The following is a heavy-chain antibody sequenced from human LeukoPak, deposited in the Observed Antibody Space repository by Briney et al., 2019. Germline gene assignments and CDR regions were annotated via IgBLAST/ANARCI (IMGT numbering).Heavy chain of an antibody. D-gene: IGHD6-19*01. Sequence: GGSLRLSCAASGFTFSSYSMNWVRQAPGKGLEWVSSISSSSSYIYYADSVKGRFTISRDNAKNSLYLQMNSLRAEDTAVYYCARDGYSSGWFDYWGQGTLVTVSS. CDR1: GFTFSSYS. J-gene: IGHJ4*02. V-gene: IGHV3-21*01. CDR2: ISSSSSYI. CDR3: ARDGYSSGWFDY.